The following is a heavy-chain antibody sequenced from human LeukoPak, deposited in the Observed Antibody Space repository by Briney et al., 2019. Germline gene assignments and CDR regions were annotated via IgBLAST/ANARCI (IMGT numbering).Heavy chain of an antibody. D-gene: IGHD4-23*01. J-gene: IGHJ3*02. Sequence: GGSLRLSCSASGFTFSSYAMHWVRQAPGKGLGWVSSITSSSSYIFYADSVKGRFTISRDNAKKSLYLQMNSLRAEDTAVYYCARVYGGNSDDAFDIWGQGTMVTVSS. CDR2: ITSSSSYI. CDR3: ARVYGGNSDDAFDI. V-gene: IGHV3-21*01. CDR1: GFTFSSYA.